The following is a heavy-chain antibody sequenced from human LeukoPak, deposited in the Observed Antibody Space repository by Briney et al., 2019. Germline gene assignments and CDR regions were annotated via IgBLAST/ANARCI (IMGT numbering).Heavy chain of an antibody. CDR3: ATAPRRGGRYYYDTSGYYFSDF. CDR1: GFIFSSAW. V-gene: IGHV3-15*01. J-gene: IGHJ4*02. D-gene: IGHD3-22*01. CDR2: IKTKTDDGTT. Sequence: GGSLRLSCTASGFIFSSAWMSWVRQSPGKGLEWVGHIKTKTDDGTTDYAAPVKGRFTISRDDSENTLYLQMNSLKVEDTAVYYCATAPRRGGRYYYDTSGYYFSDFWGQGTQVTVSS.